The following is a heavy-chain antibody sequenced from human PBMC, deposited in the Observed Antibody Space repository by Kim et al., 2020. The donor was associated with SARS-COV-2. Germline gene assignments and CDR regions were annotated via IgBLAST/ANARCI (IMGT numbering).Heavy chain of an antibody. CDR1: GFTFDDYA. CDR3: AKEFLYSSLDY. Sequence: GGSLRLSCAASGFTFDDYAMHWVRQAPGKGLEWVSGISWNSGSIGYADSVKGRFTISRDNAKNSLYLQMNSLRAEDTALYYCAKEFLYSSLDYWGQGTLVTVSS. J-gene: IGHJ4*02. V-gene: IGHV3-9*01. D-gene: IGHD6-13*01. CDR2: ISWNSGSI.